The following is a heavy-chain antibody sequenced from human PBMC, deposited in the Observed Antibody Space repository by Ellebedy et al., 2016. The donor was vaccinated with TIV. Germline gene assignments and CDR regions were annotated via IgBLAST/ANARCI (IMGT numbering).Heavy chain of an antibody. V-gene: IGHV1-18*01. CDR2: ISAYNGNT. CDR1: GYTFTSYG. J-gene: IGHJ6*02. CDR3: ARDGILLAGRGYYGMDV. Sequence: ASVKVSCXASGYTFTSYGISWVRQAPGQGLEWMGWISAYNGNTNYAQKLQGRVTMTTDTSTSTAYMELRSLRSDDTAVYYCARDGILLAGRGYYGMDVWGQGTTVTVSS. D-gene: IGHD2-21*01.